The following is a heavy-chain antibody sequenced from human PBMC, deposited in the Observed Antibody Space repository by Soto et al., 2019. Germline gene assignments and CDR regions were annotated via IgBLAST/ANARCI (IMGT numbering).Heavy chain of an antibody. D-gene: IGHD3-22*01. CDR3: AKDAPGSGWLSDY. CDR2: ISGNGGT. Sequence: EVQLLESGGGLVQPGGSLRLSCAASGFTFSIYAMSWVRQVPGKGLEWVSTISGNGGTSYADFVRGRFTISRDNSKNTLYLQMNSLRLDDTAIYYCAKDAPGSGWLSDYWGQGTLVTVSS. CDR1: GFTFSIYA. J-gene: IGHJ4*02. V-gene: IGHV3-23*01.